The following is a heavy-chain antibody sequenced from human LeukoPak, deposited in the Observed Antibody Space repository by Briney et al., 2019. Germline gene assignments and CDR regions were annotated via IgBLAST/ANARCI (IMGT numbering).Heavy chain of an antibody. CDR2: ISYDGSKK. CDR3: EKVDEDGQLVLSNAFDM. J-gene: IGHJ3*02. CDR1: GFIFSSYG. V-gene: IGHV3-30*18. D-gene: IGHD6-13*01. Sequence: GRSLRLSCAASGFIFSSYGMHWVRQAPGKGLQWVAIISYDGSKKHYADSVTGRFTISRDNSKNTLYLQMNSLRAEDTAIYYCEKVDEDGQLVLSNAFDMWGQGTMVTVSS.